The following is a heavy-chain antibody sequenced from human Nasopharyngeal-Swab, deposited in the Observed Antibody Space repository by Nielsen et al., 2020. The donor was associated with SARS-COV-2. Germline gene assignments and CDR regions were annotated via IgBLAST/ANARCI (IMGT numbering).Heavy chain of an antibody. V-gene: IGHV1-24*01. CDR2: FDPEDGET. Sequence: ASVKVSCKVSGYTFTELSMHWVRQAPGKGLEWMGGFDPEDGETIYAQKFQGRVTMTEDTSTDTAYMELSSLRSEDTAVYYCATSSVFGELLGYYYGMDVWGQGTTVTVSS. J-gene: IGHJ6*02. D-gene: IGHD3-10*02. CDR1: GYTFTELS. CDR3: ATSSVFGELLGYYYGMDV.